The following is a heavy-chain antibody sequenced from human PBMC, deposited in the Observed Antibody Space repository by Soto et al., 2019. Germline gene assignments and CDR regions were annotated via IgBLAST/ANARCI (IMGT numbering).Heavy chain of an antibody. CDR3: ASGYCSGGSCYGEVRFDY. CDR2: ISSSGSTI. Sequence: QVQLVESGGGLVKPGGSLRLSCAASGFTFSDYYMSWIRQAPGKGLEWVSYISSSGSTIYYADSVKGRFTISRDNAKNSLYRQLNSLRAEDTAVYYCASGYCSGGSCYGEVRFDYWGQGTLVTVSS. V-gene: IGHV3-11*01. D-gene: IGHD2-15*01. J-gene: IGHJ4*02. CDR1: GFTFSDYY.